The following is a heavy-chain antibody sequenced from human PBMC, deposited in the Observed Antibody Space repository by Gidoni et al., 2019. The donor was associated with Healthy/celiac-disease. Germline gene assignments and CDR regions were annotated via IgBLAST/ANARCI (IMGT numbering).Heavy chain of an antibody. Sequence: EVQLVQSGAEVKKPGESLKSSCKGSGYSFTSSWIGWVRQMPGKGLEWMGIIYPGDSDTRYSPSFQGHVTISADKSISTAYLQWSSLKASDTAMYYCARYKGVMVRGDSHTDVWGQGTTVTVSS. V-gene: IGHV5-51*01. CDR3: ARYKGVMVRGDSHTDV. CDR2: IYPGDSDT. J-gene: IGHJ6*02. CDR1: GYSFTSSW. D-gene: IGHD3-10*01.